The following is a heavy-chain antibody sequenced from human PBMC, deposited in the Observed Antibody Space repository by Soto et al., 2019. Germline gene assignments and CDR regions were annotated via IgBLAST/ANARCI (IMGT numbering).Heavy chain of an antibody. Sequence: QVQLAQSEAEVRRPGSSVKVSCRASGGSFTDSACSWLRQAPGQGLEGVGGIIPMLAATKYAQAFQGRVTSTADASTGPVYLALSSLTSADPAVYFCSGGGIVAVPAALYSFDDYSHYRFASWGKWTLVAVS. D-gene: IGHD2-15*01. CDR2: IIPMLAAT. V-gene: IGHV1-69*01. J-gene: IGHJ4*02. CDR3: SGGGIVAVPAALYSFDDYSHYRFAS. CDR1: GGSFTDSA.